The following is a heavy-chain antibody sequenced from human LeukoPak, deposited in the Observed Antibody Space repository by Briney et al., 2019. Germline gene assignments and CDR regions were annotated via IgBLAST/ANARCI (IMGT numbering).Heavy chain of an antibody. Sequence: PGGSLRISFSTSGFTFSSYGMPWVRQAPGKGLEWVAVIWYDGSNKYYADSVKGRFTISRDNSKNTLYLQMNSLRAEDTAVYYCAKDEVGATGYWGQGTLVTVSS. CDR2: IWYDGSNK. CDR3: AKDEVGATGY. D-gene: IGHD1-26*01. J-gene: IGHJ4*02. CDR1: GFTFSSYG. V-gene: IGHV3-33*06.